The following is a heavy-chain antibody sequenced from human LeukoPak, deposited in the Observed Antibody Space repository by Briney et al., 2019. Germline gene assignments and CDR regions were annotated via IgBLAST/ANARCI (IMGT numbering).Heavy chain of an antibody. CDR1: GFTFSSYA. V-gene: IGHV3-30-3*01. CDR2: ISYDGSNK. D-gene: IGHD5-18*01. CDR3: AREDGYGAYYFDY. Sequence: GGSLRLSCAASGFTFSSYAMHWVRQAPGEGLEWVAVISYDGSNKYYADSVKGRFTISRDNSKNTLYLQMNSLRAEDTAVYYCAREDGYGAYYFDYWGQGTLVTVSS. J-gene: IGHJ4*02.